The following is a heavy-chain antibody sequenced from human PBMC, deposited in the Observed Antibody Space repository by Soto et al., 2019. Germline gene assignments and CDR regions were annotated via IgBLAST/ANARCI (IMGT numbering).Heavy chain of an antibody. V-gene: IGHV3-23*01. CDR3: AKVPASLNTFDY. D-gene: IGHD2-2*01. CDR1: GFTFGNYA. CDR2: VSGNGAVT. J-gene: IGHJ4*02. Sequence: EVQLLDSGGGLAQPGGSLRLSCAASGFTFGNYAMNWVRQAPGKGLEWVSTVSGNGAVTYYADSVKGRFTISRDTSRSTLYLQMNNLRAEDTAIYFCAKVPASLNTFDYWGQGTLVTVSS.